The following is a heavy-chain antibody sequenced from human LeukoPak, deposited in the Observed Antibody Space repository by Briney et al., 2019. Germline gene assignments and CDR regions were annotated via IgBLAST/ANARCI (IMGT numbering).Heavy chain of an antibody. Sequence: GASVKVSCKASGYTFSNYGIIWVRQAPGQGLEWMGWIRAYHGETNYAQKLQGRVTMTTDTSTSTAYMELRSLRSDDTAVYYCARDSYSHYYYGMDVWGQGTTVTVSS. CDR3: ARDSYSHYYYGMDV. J-gene: IGHJ6*02. D-gene: IGHD1-26*01. CDR2: IRAYHGET. CDR1: GYTFSNYG. V-gene: IGHV1-18*01.